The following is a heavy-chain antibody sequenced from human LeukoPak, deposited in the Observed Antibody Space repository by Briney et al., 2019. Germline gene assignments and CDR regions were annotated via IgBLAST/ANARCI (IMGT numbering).Heavy chain of an antibody. D-gene: IGHD3-10*01. CDR1: GDSINNYY. CDR3: AGDTYGSDY. V-gene: IGHV4-59*01. CDR2: IYYSGNT. Sequence: SETLSLTCNVSGDSINNYYWNWIRQPPGKGLEWIGYIYYSGNTNYNPSLKSRVTISIDTSKNQFSLKLRSVTAADTAMYYCAGDTYGSDYWGQGTRVTVSS. J-gene: IGHJ4*02.